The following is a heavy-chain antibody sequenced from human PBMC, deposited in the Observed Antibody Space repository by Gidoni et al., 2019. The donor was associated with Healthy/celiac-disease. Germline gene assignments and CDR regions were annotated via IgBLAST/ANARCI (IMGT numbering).Heavy chain of an antibody. CDR3: AKDHSSYYGSGSISPGMDV. V-gene: IGHV3-23*01. CDR1: GFTFSSYA. Sequence: EVQLLESGGGLVQPGGSLRLSCADSGFTFSSYAMRWVRPAPGKGLEWVSAISGSGGSTYYADSVKGRFTISRDNSKNTLYLQMNSLRAEDTAVYYCAKDHSSYYGSGSISPGMDVWGQGTTVTVSS. D-gene: IGHD3-10*01. J-gene: IGHJ6*02. CDR2: ISGSGGST.